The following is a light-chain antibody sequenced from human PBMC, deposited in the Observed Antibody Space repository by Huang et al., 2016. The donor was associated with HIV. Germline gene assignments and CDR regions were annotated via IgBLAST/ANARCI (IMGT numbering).Light chain of an antibody. V-gene: IGKV1-16*01. CDR3: HQYYSFPYT. Sequence: DIQMTQSPSSRSASVGDRGTVTCRARQGISNYLAWFQQKPGKAPKSLIYSASTLQTGVPSRFSGSGSGTDFTLTISGLQPDDSATYYCHQYYSFPYTFGQGTKLDIK. CDR1: QGISNY. J-gene: IGKJ2*01. CDR2: SAS.